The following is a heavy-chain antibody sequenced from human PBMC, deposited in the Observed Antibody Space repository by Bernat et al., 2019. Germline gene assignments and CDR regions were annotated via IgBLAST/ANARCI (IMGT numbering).Heavy chain of an antibody. V-gene: IGHV3-21*05. CDR2: ISSSSSYI. J-gene: IGHJ6*03. Sequence: VQLVESGGGVVQPGMSLRLSCAASGFTFSSYGMHWVRQAPGKGLEWVSYISSSSSYIYYADCVKGRFTISRDNTKNSLYLHMNSLSAEVTAVYYCARVHSSGWYVVPYYYYYMDVWGKGTTVTVSS. CDR3: ARVHSSGWYVVPYYYYYMDV. CDR1: GFTFSSYG. D-gene: IGHD6-19*01.